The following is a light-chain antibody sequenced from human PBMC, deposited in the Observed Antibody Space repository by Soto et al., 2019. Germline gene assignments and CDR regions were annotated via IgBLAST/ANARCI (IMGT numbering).Light chain of an antibody. J-gene: IGKJ5*01. CDR2: AAS. V-gene: IGKV1-9*01. CDR1: QGISSY. CDR3: QQYYSYPIT. Sequence: IQLTQSPSSLSAYVGDRVTITCRASQGISSYLAWYQQKPGKAPKLLIYAASTLQSGVPSRFSGSGSGTDFTLTISCLQSEDFATYYCQQYYSYPITFGQGTRLEIK.